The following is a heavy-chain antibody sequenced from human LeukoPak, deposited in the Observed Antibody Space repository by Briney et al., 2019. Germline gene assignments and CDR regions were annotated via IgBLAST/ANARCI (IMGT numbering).Heavy chain of an antibody. CDR2: ISGSNSYI. V-gene: IGHV3-21*01. J-gene: IGHJ4*02. D-gene: IGHD1-1*01. Sequence: GGSLRLSCAASGFTFSSYTMHWIRQAPGKGLEWVSSISGSNSYIFYADSVKGRFTVSRDNAKDSLYLQMNSLGAEDTAVCYCARALTTLTYEGYWGQGTLVTVSS. CDR1: GFTFSSYT. CDR3: ARALTTLTYEGY.